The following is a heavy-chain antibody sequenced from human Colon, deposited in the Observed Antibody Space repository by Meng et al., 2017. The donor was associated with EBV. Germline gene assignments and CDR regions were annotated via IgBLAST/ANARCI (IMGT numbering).Heavy chain of an antibody. CDR1: GGSISTSDW. CDR3: ARVRVIPAAVGFDY. CDR2: IYRGGGT. Sequence: QVQLQSPGPGLVEPSGTLSLTCAVPGGSISTSDWWSWVRQPPGKGLEWIGEIYRGGGTNYNPSFKSRVTISVDTSNNHFSLKLSYVTAADTAVYYCARVRVIPAAVGFDYWGQGTLVTVSS. V-gene: IGHV4-4*02. D-gene: IGHD2-2*01. J-gene: IGHJ4*02.